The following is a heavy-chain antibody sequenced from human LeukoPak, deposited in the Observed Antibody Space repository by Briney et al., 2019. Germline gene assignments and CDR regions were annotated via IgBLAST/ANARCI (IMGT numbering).Heavy chain of an antibody. D-gene: IGHD1-14*01. Sequence: SETLSLTCAVYGGSFGGYYWSWIRQPPGKGLEWIGEINHSGSTNYNPSLKSRVTISVDTSKNQFSLKLSSVTAADTAVYYCARNPRGLFSMILTEFDYWGQGTLVTVSS. CDR2: INHSGST. J-gene: IGHJ4*02. CDR3: ARNPRGLFSMILTEFDY. V-gene: IGHV4-34*01. CDR1: GGSFGGYY.